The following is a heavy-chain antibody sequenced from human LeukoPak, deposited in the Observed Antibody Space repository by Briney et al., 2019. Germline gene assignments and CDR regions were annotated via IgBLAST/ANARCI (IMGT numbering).Heavy chain of an antibody. V-gene: IGHV1-46*01. J-gene: IGHJ4*02. CDR2: INPSGGSA. CDR3: SRGEYQLLYDY. D-gene: IGHD2-2*02. Sequence: GASVKVSCKASGYTFTSYYMHWVRQAPGQGLEWMGIINPSGGSAYYAQKFQGRVTMTRDTSTSTVYMELSSLRSEDTAVYYCSRGEYQLLYDYWGQGTLVTVSS. CDR1: GYTFTSYY.